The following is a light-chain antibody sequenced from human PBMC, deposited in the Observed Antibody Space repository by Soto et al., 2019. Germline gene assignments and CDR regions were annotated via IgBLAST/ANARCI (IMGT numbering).Light chain of an antibody. CDR1: QGISNY. Sequence: DIQMTQSPSSLSASVGDRVTITCRASQGISNYLAWYQQKPGKVPKLLIYAASTLQPGVPSRFSGSGSGTDFTLTISNLQPEDVATYYCQQSSSTPITFGQGTRLEIK. J-gene: IGKJ5*01. V-gene: IGKV1-27*01. CDR2: AAS. CDR3: QQSSSTPIT.